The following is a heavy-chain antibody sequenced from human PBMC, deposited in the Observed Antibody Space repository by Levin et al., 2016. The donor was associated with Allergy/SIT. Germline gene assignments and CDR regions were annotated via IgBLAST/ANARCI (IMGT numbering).Heavy chain of an antibody. CDR3: TRFSVSGDFDY. D-gene: IGHD3-10*01. Sequence: ASVKVSCKASGYTFTSYDINWVRQATGQGLEWMGWMNPNSGDTGCAQKFLGRVTMTRSTSISTAYMELSSLGSEDTAVYYCTRFSVSGDFDYWGQGTLVTVSS. CDR1: GYTFTSYD. V-gene: IGHV1-8*01. CDR2: MNPNSGDT. J-gene: IGHJ4*02.